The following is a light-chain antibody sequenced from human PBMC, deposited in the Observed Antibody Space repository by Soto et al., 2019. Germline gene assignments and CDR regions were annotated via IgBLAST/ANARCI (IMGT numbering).Light chain of an antibody. J-gene: IGKJ1*01. V-gene: IGKV3-20*01. CDR1: QSVSSSY. Sequence: EIVLTQSPGTLSLSPGERATLSCRASQSVSSSYLAWYQQKPGQAHRLFIYAAYIRATGIQDRFSGSGSGTDFTLTIRRLEPEDFAVYYCKQYGLSPRTFGRGTKVDIK. CDR3: KQYGLSPRT. CDR2: AAY.